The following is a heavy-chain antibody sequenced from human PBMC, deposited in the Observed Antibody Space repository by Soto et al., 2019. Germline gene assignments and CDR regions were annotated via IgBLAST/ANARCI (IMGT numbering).Heavy chain of an antibody. Sequence: QVQLVQSGAEVKKPGASVKVSCKASGYTFTSYDINWVRQATGQGLEWMGWMNPNSGNTGYAQKFQGRVTMTRNTSMSTAYMALSSLRSEDTAVYYCARERSSGWYVDYWGQGTLVTVSS. CDR3: ARERSSGWYVDY. J-gene: IGHJ4*02. CDR1: GYTFTSYD. CDR2: MNPNSGNT. V-gene: IGHV1-8*01. D-gene: IGHD6-19*01.